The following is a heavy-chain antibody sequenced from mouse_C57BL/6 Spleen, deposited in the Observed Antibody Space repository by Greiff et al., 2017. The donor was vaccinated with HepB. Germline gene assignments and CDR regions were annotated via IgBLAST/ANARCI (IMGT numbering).Heavy chain of an antibody. CDR2: IDPEDGET. D-gene: IGHD2-10*02. J-gene: IGHJ3*01. CDR3: AEYGNYDWFAY. CDR1: GFNIKDYY. V-gene: IGHV14-2*01. Sequence: VHVKQSGAELVKPGASVKLSCTASGFNIKDYYMPWVKQRTEQGLEWIGRIDPEDGETKYAPKFQGKATITADTSSNTAYLQLSSLTSEDTAVYYCAEYGNYDWFAYWGQGTLVTVSA.